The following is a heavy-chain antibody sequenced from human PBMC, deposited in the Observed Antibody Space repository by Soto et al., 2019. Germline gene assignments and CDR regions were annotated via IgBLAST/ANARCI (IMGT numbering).Heavy chain of an antibody. Sequence: PGGSLRLSFAASGFTFSNAWMSWVRQAPGKGLEWVGRIKSKTDGGTTDYAAPVKGRFTISRDDSKNTLYLQMNSLKTEDTAVYYCTTGEWGFGELDYYYYYGMDVWGQGTTVTVSS. J-gene: IGHJ6*02. CDR1: GFTFSNAW. D-gene: IGHD3-10*01. CDR2: IKSKTDGGTT. V-gene: IGHV3-15*01. CDR3: TTGEWGFGELDYYYYYGMDV.